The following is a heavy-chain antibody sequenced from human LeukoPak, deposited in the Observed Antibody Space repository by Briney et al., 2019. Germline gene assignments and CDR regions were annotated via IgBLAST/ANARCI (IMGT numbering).Heavy chain of an antibody. Sequence: SETLSLTCAVYGGSFSGYYWSWIRQPPGKGLEWIEEINHSGSTNYNPSLKSRVTISVDTSKNQFSLKLSSVTAADTAVYYCARGPRVLLWFGEVFYNWFDPWGQGTLVTVSS. CDR2: INHSGST. D-gene: IGHD3-10*01. CDR1: GGSFSGYY. CDR3: ARGPRVLLWFGEVFYNWFDP. V-gene: IGHV4-34*01. J-gene: IGHJ5*02.